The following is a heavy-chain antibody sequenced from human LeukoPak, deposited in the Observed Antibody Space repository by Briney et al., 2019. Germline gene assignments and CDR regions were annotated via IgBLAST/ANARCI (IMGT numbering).Heavy chain of an antibody. CDR3: AFSPRDYLEYFQH. CDR1: GYTFTSYY. J-gene: IGHJ1*01. D-gene: IGHD4-11*01. CDR2: INPSGGST. V-gene: IGHV1-46*03. Sequence: GASVKVSFKASGYTFTSYYMHWGRQAPGQGLEWMGIINPSGGSTSYAQKFQGRVTMTRDTSTSTVYMELSSLRSEDTAVYYCAFSPRDYLEYFQHWGQGTLVTVSS.